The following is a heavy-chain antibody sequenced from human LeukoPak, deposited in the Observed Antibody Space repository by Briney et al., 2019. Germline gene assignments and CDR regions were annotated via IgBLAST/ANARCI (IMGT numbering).Heavy chain of an antibody. D-gene: IGHD5-12*01. CDR3: ARPAREYSYGDAFHF. Sequence: SETLSLTCRVSGDFIGTYYWNWIRQPPGKGLEWIGYIDYSGKTTSNPSLASRVIISVDKTKNEFFLRLSSVTAADTALYYCARPAREYSYGDAFHFWGQGTMVTVSS. CDR2: IDYSGKT. CDR1: GDFIGTYY. V-gene: IGHV4-59*13. J-gene: IGHJ3*01.